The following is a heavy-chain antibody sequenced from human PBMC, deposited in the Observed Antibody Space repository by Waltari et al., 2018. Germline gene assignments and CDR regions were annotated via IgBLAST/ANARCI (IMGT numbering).Heavy chain of an antibody. D-gene: IGHD3-22*01. V-gene: IGHV4-39*01. CDR3: ASRDYYDSSGYFTDAFDI. J-gene: IGHJ3*02. CDR1: GGSISSSSYY. CDR2: IYYSGST. Sequence: QLQLQESGPGLVKPSETLSLTCTVSGGSISSSSYYWGWIRQPPGKGLEWIGSIYYSGSTYYTPSLKSRVTISVDTSKNQFSLKLSSVTAADTAVYYCASRDYYDSSGYFTDAFDIWGQGTMVTVSS.